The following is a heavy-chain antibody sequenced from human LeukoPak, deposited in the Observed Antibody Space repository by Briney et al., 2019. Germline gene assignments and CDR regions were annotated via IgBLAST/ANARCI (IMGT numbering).Heavy chain of an antibody. CDR3: ARALGESSHHLDY. CDR1: GFTFSSYA. D-gene: IGHD3-16*01. V-gene: IGHV3-30*14. J-gene: IGHJ4*02. CDR2: ISYDGSNK. Sequence: GGSLRLSCAASGFTFSSYAMHWVRQAPGKGPEWVAVISYDGSNKYYADSVKGRFTISRDNSKNTLYLQMGSLRAEDMAVYYCARALGESSHHLDYWGQGTLVTVSS.